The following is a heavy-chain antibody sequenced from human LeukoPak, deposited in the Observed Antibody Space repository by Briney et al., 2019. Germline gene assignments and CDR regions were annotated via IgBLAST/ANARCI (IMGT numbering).Heavy chain of an antibody. CDR3: ARDFRNDYSNYRDPDYFDY. J-gene: IGHJ4*02. V-gene: IGHV1-18*01. D-gene: IGHD4-11*01. Sequence: ASVKVSCKASGYTFTSYGISWVRQAPGQGLEWMGWISAYNGNTNYAQKLQGRVTMTTDTSTSTAYMELRSLRSDDTAVYYCARDFRNDYSNYRDPDYFDYWGQGTLVTVSS. CDR2: ISAYNGNT. CDR1: GYTFTSYG.